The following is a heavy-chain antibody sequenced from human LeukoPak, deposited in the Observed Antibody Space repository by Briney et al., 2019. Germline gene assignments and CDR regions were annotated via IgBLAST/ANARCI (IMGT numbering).Heavy chain of an antibody. CDR1: GGTFSSYA. CDR2: IIPIFGTA. CDR3: ARGLNGGNRNYYYYYMDV. V-gene: IGHV1-69*05. D-gene: IGHD4-23*01. Sequence: SVKVSCKASGGTFSSYAISWVRQAPGQGLEWMGGIIPIFGTANYAQKFQGRVTITTDESTSTAYMELSSLRSEDTAVYYCARGLNGGNRNYYYYYMDVWGKGTRSPSP. J-gene: IGHJ6*03.